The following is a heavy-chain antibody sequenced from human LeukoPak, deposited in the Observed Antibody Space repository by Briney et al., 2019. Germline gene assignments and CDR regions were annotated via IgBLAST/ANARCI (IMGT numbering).Heavy chain of an antibody. J-gene: IGHJ4*02. CDR3: ARVLGVRGFDY. CDR2: IYTSGST. V-gene: IGHV4-4*09. CDR1: GGSISSYY. Sequence: SETLSLTCTVSGGSISSYYWSWIRQPPGKGLEWIGYIYTSGSTNYNPSLKSRVTMSVDTSKNQFSLKLSSVTAADTAVYYCARVLGVRGFDYWGQGTWSPSPQ. D-gene: IGHD3-10*01.